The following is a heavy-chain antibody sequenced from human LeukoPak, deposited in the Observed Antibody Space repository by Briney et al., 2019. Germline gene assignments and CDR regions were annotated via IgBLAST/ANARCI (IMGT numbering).Heavy chain of an antibody. CDR1: GLTFSSYG. D-gene: IGHD2-2*01. J-gene: IGHJ4*02. V-gene: IGHV3-30*18. CDR2: ISYDGSNK. CDR3: AKDPSSTSCYVPFFYYFDY. Sequence: GGSLRLSCAASGLTFSSYGMHWVRQAPGKGLEWVAVISYDGSNKYYADSVKGRFTISRDNSKNTLYLQMNSLRAEDTAVYYCAKDPSSTSCYVPFFYYFDYWGQGTLVTVSS.